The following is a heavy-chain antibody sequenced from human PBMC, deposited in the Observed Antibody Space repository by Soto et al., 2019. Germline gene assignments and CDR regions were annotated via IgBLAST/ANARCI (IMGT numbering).Heavy chain of an antibody. CDR2: IYYSGST. Sequence: SETLSLTCTVSGGSISSYYWSWIRQPPGKGLEWIGYIYYSGSTNYNPSLKSRVTISVDTSKNQFSLKLSSVTAADTAVYYCARDYQYSTRRGYDAFDIWGQGTMVTVSS. CDR3: ARDYQYSTRRGYDAFDI. D-gene: IGHD6-13*01. J-gene: IGHJ3*02. V-gene: IGHV4-59*01. CDR1: GGSISSYY.